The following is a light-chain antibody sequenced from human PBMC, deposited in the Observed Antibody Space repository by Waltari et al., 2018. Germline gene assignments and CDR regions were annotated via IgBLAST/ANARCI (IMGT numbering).Light chain of an antibody. CDR1: TSDVGGYDY. V-gene: IGLV2-11*01. CDR2: DVS. J-gene: IGLJ3*02. CDR3: CSFAGPYTWV. Sequence: QSALTQPRSVSGSPGQSVTISCTGTTSDVGGYDYVSWYQHHPGKAPNPVINDVSDRPSGVPDRFFGSKSGTTASLTISGLQAEDEADYYCCSFAGPYTWVFGGGTKLTVL.